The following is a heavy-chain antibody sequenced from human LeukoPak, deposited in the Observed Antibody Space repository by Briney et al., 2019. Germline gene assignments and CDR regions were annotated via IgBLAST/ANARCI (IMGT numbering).Heavy chain of an antibody. CDR1: GYTFTGYY. V-gene: IGHV1-2*02. Sequence: ASVKVSCKASGYTFTGYYMHWVRQAPGQGLEWMGWINPNSGGTNYAQKFQGRVTMTRDTSISTAYMELSRLRSDDTAVYYCARALFLHWGPDAFDIWGQGTMVTVPS. CDR2: INPNSGGT. CDR3: ARALFLHWGPDAFDI. D-gene: IGHD7-27*01. J-gene: IGHJ3*02.